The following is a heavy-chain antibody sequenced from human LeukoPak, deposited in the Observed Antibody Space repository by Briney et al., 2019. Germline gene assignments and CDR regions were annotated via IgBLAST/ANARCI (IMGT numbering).Heavy chain of an antibody. CDR1: GGTFSSYA. J-gene: IGHJ5*02. Sequence: SVKVSCKASGGTFSSYAISWVRQAPGQGLEWMGRIIPIFGTANYAQKFQGRVTITTDESTSTAYMELSSLRSEDTAVYYCARDGEDSSGWYPANWFDPWGQGTLVTVSS. V-gene: IGHV1-69*05. D-gene: IGHD6-19*01. CDR3: ARDGEDSSGWYPANWFDP. CDR2: IIPIFGTA.